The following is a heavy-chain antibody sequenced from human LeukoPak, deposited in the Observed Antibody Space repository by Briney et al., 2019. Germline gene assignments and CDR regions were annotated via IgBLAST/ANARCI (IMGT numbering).Heavy chain of an antibody. Sequence: GGSQRLSCAASGFTFSSYAMSWVRQAPGKGLEWVSAISGSGGSTDYADSVKGRFTISRDNSKNTLYLQMNSLRAEDTAVYYCARPEGSSWSQFDYWGQGTLVTVSS. J-gene: IGHJ4*02. CDR2: ISGSGGST. CDR1: GFTFSSYA. V-gene: IGHV3-23*01. CDR3: ARPEGSSWSQFDY. D-gene: IGHD6-13*01.